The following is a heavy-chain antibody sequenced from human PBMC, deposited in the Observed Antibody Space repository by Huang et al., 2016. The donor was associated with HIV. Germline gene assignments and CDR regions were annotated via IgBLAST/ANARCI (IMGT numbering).Heavy chain of an antibody. CDR2: RVSMLVSA. Sequence: QVHLVQSGAEVKKPGSSVKVSCKASGDSFTSLPINWVRQAPGQGLEWWGVRVSMLVSATYARKVRGRVTISADESTSTSDMELRRLRADDTAMYYCATSTPMLGESGGWSGKVVITENVPYVDWGQGTLVTVSS. CDR1: GDSFTSLP. V-gene: IGHV1-69*01. D-gene: IGHD3-22*01. J-gene: IGHJ4*02. CDR3: ATSTPMLGESGGWSGKVVITENVPYVD.